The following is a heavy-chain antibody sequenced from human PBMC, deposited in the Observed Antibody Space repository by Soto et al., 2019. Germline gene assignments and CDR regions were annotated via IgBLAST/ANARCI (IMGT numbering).Heavy chain of an antibody. J-gene: IGHJ4*02. CDR3: ARELDPYYGGNSLSLDY. D-gene: IGHD4-17*01. CDR2: IIPKFGTT. Sequence: QVQLVQSGAEVKKPGSSVKVSCKASGGTLSTYGMNWVRLAPGQGLEWMGGIIPKFGTTNYAQKFQGRVTITADESTNTAYMELNYLRSEDTVVYFRARELDPYYGGNSLSLDYWGQGTLVTVSS. V-gene: IGHV1-69*13. CDR1: GGTLSTYG.